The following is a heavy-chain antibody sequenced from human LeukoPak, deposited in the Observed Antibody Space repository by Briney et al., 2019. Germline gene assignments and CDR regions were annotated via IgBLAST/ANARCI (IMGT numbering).Heavy chain of an antibody. CDR3: ARDLRKQGFWS. V-gene: IGHV3-66*01. J-gene: IGHJ4*02. CDR2: IYSGERT. D-gene: IGHD3-3*01. CDR1: GFNVSTNY. Sequence: PGGSLRLSCAASGFNVSTNYMSWVRQAPGRGLEWVSTIYSGERTDYADSVKDTFTISRDKTMNTLYLQMSSLRVEDTAVYYCARDLRKQGFWSWGQGTLVTVSS.